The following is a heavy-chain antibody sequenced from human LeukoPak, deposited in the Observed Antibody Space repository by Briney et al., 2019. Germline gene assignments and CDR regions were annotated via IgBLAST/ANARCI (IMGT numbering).Heavy chain of an antibody. D-gene: IGHD1-1*01. CDR3: ARDYKYFDY. Sequence: KSGGSLRLSCAGSGFTFSSYSMNWVRQAPGKGLEWVSSITSSSSYTHYVDSVKGRFTISRDNAKNSLYLQMNSLRAEDTAVYYCARDYKYFDYWGQGTLVTVS. J-gene: IGHJ4*02. CDR1: GFTFSSYS. V-gene: IGHV3-21*01. CDR2: ITSSSSYT.